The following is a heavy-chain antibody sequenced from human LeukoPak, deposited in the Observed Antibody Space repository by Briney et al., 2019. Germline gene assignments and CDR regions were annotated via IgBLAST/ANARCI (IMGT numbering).Heavy chain of an antibody. Sequence: GESLRISCKGACYSFSTCWISWVRQMPGEGPEWMGRIHPSDSDTNYSPSFQGHVTFSTDKSISTAYLQWTSLKASDTAIYFCARHYCYQNTRLDFWGQGTLVTVSS. V-gene: IGHV5-10-1*01. CDR3: ARHYCYQNTRLDF. D-gene: IGHD2-21*01. CDR2: IHPSDSDT. J-gene: IGHJ4*02. CDR1: CYSFSTCW.